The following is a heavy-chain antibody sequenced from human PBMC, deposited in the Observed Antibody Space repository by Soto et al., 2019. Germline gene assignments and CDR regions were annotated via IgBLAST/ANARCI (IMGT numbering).Heavy chain of an antibody. Sequence: KPSETLSLTCTVSGGSISSYYWSWIRQPPGKGLEWIGYIYYSGSTNYNPSLKSRVTISVDTSKNQFSLKLSSVTAADTAVYYCARAPHPRSPLEPFDYWGQGTLVTVSS. V-gene: IGHV4-59*01. CDR2: IYYSGST. D-gene: IGHD1-1*01. CDR1: GGSISSYY. CDR3: ARAPHPRSPLEPFDY. J-gene: IGHJ4*02.